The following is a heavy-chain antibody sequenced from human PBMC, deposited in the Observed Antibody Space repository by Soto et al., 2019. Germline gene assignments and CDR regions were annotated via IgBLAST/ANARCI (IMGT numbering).Heavy chain of an antibody. Sequence: ASVKVSCKASGYTFSNFAMHWVRQAPGQRLEWMGWINAGNWNTKYSQKFQGRVTITRDTSASTAYMELSSLKSDDTAVHYCARSPTYSSGWSTFQPWGQGTLVTVSS. V-gene: IGHV1-3*01. CDR3: ARSPTYSSGWSTFQP. J-gene: IGHJ1*01. CDR2: INAGNWNT. D-gene: IGHD6-19*01. CDR1: GYTFSNFA.